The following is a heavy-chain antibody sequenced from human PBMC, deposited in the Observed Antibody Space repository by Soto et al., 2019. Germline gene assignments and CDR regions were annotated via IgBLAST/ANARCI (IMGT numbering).Heavy chain of an antibody. CDR3: ARAGATAMVLVVNYYYYGMDV. V-gene: IGHV1-69*12. J-gene: IGHJ6*02. D-gene: IGHD5-18*01. CDR1: GGTFSSYA. CDR2: IIPIFGTA. Sequence: QVQLVQSGAEVKKPGSSVKVSCKASGGTFSSYAISWVRQAPGQGLEWMGGIIPIFGTANYAQKFQGRVTITADESTSTAYMELSSLRSEDTAVYYCARAGATAMVLVVNYYYYGMDVWGQGTTVTVSS.